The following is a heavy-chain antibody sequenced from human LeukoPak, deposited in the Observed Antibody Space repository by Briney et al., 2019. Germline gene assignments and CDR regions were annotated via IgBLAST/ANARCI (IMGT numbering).Heavy chain of an antibody. D-gene: IGHD3-10*01. CDR2: ISYDGSNK. J-gene: IGHJ4*02. CDR1: GFXFGNYA. CDR3: ARDRPTVVRGVLVY. Sequence: PGRSLRLSCAASGFXFGNYAMHWVRQAPGKGLEWVAVISYDGSNKYYADSVKGRFTISRDNSKNTLYLQMNSLRAEDTAVYYCARDRPTVVRGVLVYWGQGTLVTVSS. V-gene: IGHV3-30-3*01.